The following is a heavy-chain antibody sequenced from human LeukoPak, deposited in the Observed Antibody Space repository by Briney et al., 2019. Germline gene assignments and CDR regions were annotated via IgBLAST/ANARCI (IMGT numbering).Heavy chain of an antibody. CDR3: ARDIQLST. D-gene: IGHD5-24*01. J-gene: IGHJ3*01. V-gene: IGHV3-23*01. CDR1: GFTFSSYS. CDR2: ISFSGGNT. Sequence: PGGSLRLSCAASGFTFSSYSMNWVRQAPGKGLEWVSLISFSGGNTYYADSVKGRFTISRDNSKDTLYLQMNSLRAEDTAIYYCARDIQLSTWGLGTMVTVSS.